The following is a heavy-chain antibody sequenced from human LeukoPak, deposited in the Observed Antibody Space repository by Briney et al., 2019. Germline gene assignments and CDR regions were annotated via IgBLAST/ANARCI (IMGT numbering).Heavy chain of an antibody. CDR3: ARDRGEPTEDFDY. CDR1: GFTFSSYS. J-gene: IGHJ4*02. D-gene: IGHD3-16*01. V-gene: IGHV3-21*01. CDR2: ISSSSSYI. Sequence: PGGSLRLSCAASGFTFSSYSVNWVRQAPGKGLEWVSSISSSSSYIYYADSVKGRFTISRDNAKNSLYLQMNSLRAEDTAVYYCARDRGEPTEDFDYWGQGTLVTVSS.